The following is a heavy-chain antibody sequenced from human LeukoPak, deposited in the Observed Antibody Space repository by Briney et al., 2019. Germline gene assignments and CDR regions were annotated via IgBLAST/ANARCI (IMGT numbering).Heavy chain of an antibody. CDR2: IWYDGSNK. Sequence: GGSLRLSCAASGFTFSGYAMSWVRQAPGKGLEWVAVIWYDGSNKYYADSVKGRFTISRDNSKNTLYLQMNSLRAEDTAVYYCAKEAELDPEYFQHWGQGTLVTVSS. J-gene: IGHJ1*01. CDR1: GFTFSGYA. V-gene: IGHV3-33*06. D-gene: IGHD1-26*01. CDR3: AKEAELDPEYFQH.